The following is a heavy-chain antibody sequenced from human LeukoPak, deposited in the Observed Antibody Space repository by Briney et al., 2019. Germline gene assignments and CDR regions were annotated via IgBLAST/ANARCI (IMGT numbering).Heavy chain of an antibody. Sequence: PSETLSLTCTVSGSSISGYYWSWIRQPAGKGLEWIGRIYSSGSINYTPSLKSRVTIAVDTSKNQFSLRLSSVTAADTAVYYCAMAYSISWYYFDYWGQGTLVTVSS. V-gene: IGHV4-4*07. CDR3: AMAYSISWYYFDY. CDR1: GSSISGYY. J-gene: IGHJ4*02. D-gene: IGHD6-13*01. CDR2: IYSSGSI.